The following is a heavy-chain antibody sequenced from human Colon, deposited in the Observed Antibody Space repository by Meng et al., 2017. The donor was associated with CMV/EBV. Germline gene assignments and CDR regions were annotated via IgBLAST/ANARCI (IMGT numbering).Heavy chain of an antibody. Sequence: ESLKISCAASGFTFSSFAMIWVRQAPGKGLEWVSAISGDAESTYYADSVKGRFTISRDKSENTVYLQMKSLGAEDTAVYYCARPMARGILNYYYYGLDVWGQGTTVTVSS. CDR2: ISGDAEST. CDR1: GFTFSSFA. J-gene: IGHJ6*02. D-gene: IGHD3-10*01. CDR3: ARPMARGILNYYYYGLDV. V-gene: IGHV3-23*01.